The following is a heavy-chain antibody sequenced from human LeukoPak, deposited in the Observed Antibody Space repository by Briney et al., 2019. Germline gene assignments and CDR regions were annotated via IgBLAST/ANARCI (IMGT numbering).Heavy chain of an antibody. D-gene: IGHD3-3*01. J-gene: IGHJ5*02. Sequence: ASVKVSCKVSGYMLSELSMHWVRQAPGEGLEWMGGFDPEEGKTIYAQKFRGRVIMTEDPSTDTAYMELSSLTSEDTAMYYCATFRWIAYSNWFDPWGQGTLVTVSP. CDR3: ATFRWIAYSNWFDP. CDR2: FDPEEGKT. V-gene: IGHV1-24*01. CDR1: GYMLSELS.